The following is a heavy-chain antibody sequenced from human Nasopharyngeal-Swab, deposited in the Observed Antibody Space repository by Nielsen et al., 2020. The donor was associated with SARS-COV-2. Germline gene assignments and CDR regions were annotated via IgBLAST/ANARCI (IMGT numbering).Heavy chain of an antibody. CDR1: GFTFSNAW. J-gene: IGHJ4*02. V-gene: IGHV3-15*01. Sequence: GESLKISCAASGFTFSNAWMNWARQAPGKGLEWVGRIKSKTDGGTTDYAAPVKGRFTISRDDSKDTLFLEMNSLKIEDTAVYYCTAKGHWGQGTLVSVSS. CDR3: TAKGH. CDR2: IKSKTDGGTT.